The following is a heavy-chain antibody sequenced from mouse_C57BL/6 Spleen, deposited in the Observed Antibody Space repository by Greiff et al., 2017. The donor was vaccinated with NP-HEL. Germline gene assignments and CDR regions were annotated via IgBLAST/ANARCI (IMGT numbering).Heavy chain of an antibody. V-gene: IGHV1-4*01. CDR3: ASYDGYFAWLAY. J-gene: IGHJ3*01. Sequence: VQLQESGAELARPGASVKMSCKASGYTFTSYTMHWVKQRPGQGLEWIGYINPSSGYTKYNQKFKDKATLTADKSSSTAYMQLSSLTSEDAAVYYCASYDGYFAWLAYWGQGTLVTVSA. CDR2: INPSSGYT. D-gene: IGHD2-3*01. CDR1: GYTFTSYT.